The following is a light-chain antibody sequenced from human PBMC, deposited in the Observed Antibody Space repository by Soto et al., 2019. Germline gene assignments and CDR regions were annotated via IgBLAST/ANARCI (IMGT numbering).Light chain of an antibody. CDR1: RSDLGSYNL. Sequence: QSVLTQPASVSGSPGQSITVSCTGTRSDLGSYNLVSWYQQHPGKAPKLILYEVTKRPSEVSNRFSGSKSGNTASLTISGLQAEDEADYYCCSYAGSRTWVFGGGTQLTVL. CDR2: EVT. V-gene: IGLV2-23*02. J-gene: IGLJ3*02. CDR3: CSYAGSRTWV.